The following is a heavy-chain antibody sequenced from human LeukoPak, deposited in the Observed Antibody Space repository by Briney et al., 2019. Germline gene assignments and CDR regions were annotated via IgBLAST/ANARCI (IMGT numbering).Heavy chain of an antibody. J-gene: IGHJ4*02. CDR3: AKDAQRGFDYSNSLEN. CDR2: IWNDASNH. Sequence: GGSLTLSCVASHFTFSHYGMHWVRQAPGKGLEWVSVIWNDASNHYYADSVKGRFTISRDNSQNTVYLQMNSLRAEDTAVYYCAKDAQRGFDYSNSLENWGQGTLVIVSS. D-gene: IGHD4-11*01. CDR1: HFTFSHYG. V-gene: IGHV3-33*06.